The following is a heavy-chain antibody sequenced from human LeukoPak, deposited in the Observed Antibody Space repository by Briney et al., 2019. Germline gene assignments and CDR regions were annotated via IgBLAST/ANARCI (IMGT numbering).Heavy chain of an antibody. Sequence: PSETLSLTCTVSGGSISGFYWSWIRQPAGKGLEWIGRLYATGSTNYNPSLKSRVTMSVGTSKNQFSLNLTSVTAADTAVYYCATQAHYDILTGYYNLRDHYTFDYWGQGTLVTVSS. D-gene: IGHD3-9*01. CDR3: ATQAHYDILTGYYNLRDHYTFDY. CDR2: LYATGST. J-gene: IGHJ4*02. V-gene: IGHV4-4*07. CDR1: GGSISGFY.